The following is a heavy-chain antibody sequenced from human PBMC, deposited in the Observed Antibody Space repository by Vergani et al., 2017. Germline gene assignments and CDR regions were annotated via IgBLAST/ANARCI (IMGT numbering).Heavy chain of an antibody. CDR3: AKKMSPRITMIVVVDRFDY. CDR1: GFTFSSYA. D-gene: IGHD3-22*01. Sequence: VQLVESGGGLVQPGGSLRLSCAASGFTFSSYAMHWVRQAPGKGLEWVAVISYDGSNKYYADSVKGRFTISRDNSKNTLYLQMNSLRAEDTAVYYCAKKMSPRITMIVVVDRFDYWGQGTLVTVSS. V-gene: IGHV3-30-3*02. J-gene: IGHJ4*02. CDR2: ISYDGSNK.